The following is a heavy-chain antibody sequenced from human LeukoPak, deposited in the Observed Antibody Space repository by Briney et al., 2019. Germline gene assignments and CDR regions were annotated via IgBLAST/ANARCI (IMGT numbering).Heavy chain of an antibody. V-gene: IGHV4-61*02. Sequence: SETLSLTCTVSGGSISSGSYYWSWIRQPAGKGLEWIGRIYTSGSTNYNPSLKSRVTISVDTSKNQFSLKLSSVTAADTAVYYCARGPGIVGATTYYYYMDVWGKGTTVTVSS. J-gene: IGHJ6*03. CDR1: GGSISSGSYY. CDR3: ARGPGIVGATTYYYYMDV. CDR2: IYTSGST. D-gene: IGHD1-26*01.